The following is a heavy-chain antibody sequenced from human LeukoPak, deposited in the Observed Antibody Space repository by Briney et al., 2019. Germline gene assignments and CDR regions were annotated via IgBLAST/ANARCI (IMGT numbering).Heavy chain of an antibody. CDR3: AKAMESYSGYDQGVLWFDP. Sequence: GGSLRLSCAASEFTFSSYGMHWVRQAPGKGLEWVAFIRYDGSNKYYADSVKGRFTISRDNSKNTLYLQMNSLRAEDTAVYYCAKAMESYSGYDQGVLWFDPWGQGTLVTVSS. V-gene: IGHV3-30*02. D-gene: IGHD5-12*01. CDR2: IRYDGSNK. CDR1: EFTFSSYG. J-gene: IGHJ5*02.